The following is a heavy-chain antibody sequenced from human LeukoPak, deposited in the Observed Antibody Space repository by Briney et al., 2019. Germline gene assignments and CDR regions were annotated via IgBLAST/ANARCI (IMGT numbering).Heavy chain of an antibody. CDR3: ARVLGGYYLAIDY. D-gene: IGHD3-22*01. CDR2: IIPIFGTA. CDR1: GGTFSSYA. J-gene: IGHJ4*02. V-gene: IGHV1-69*05. Sequence: ASVKVSCKASGGTFSSYAISWVRQAPGQGLEWMGGIIPIFGTANYAQKFQGRVTITRDTSASTAYMELSSLRSEDTAVYYCARVLGGYYLAIDYWGQGTLVTVSS.